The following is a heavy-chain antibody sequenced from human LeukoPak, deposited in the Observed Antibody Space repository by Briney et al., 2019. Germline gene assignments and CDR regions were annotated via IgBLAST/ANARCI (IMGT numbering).Heavy chain of an antibody. D-gene: IGHD3-22*01. J-gene: IGHJ6*02. Sequence: PSETLSLTCTVSGGSISTYYWSWIRQPAGKGLEWIGRLYTSGSTNYNPSLKSRVTMSVDASKNHFSLKLSSETAADTAVYYCARDRVDSSGYYYYYGMDVWGQGTTVTVSS. V-gene: IGHV4-4*07. CDR2: LYTSGST. CDR1: GGSISTYY. CDR3: ARDRVDSSGYYYYYGMDV.